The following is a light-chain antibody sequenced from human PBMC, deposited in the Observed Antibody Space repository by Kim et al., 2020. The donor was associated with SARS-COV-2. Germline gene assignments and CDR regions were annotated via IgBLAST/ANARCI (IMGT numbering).Light chain of an antibody. J-gene: IGLJ3*02. CDR1: NIGSKS. CDR2: YDI. Sequence: APGKTARITCGGNNIGSKSVHWYQQKPGQAPVLVIYYDIDRPSGIPERFSGSNSGNTATLTISRVEAGDEADYYCQVWDSSSDHPVFGGGTQLTVL. CDR3: QVWDSSSDHPV. V-gene: IGLV3-21*04.